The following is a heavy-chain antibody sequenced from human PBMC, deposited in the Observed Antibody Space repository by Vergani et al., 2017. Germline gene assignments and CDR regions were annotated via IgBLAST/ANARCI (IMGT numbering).Heavy chain of an antibody. D-gene: IGHD6-13*01. CDR2: IYHSGST. V-gene: IGHV4-38-2*02. CDR1: GYSISSGYY. Sequence: QVQLQESGPGLVKPSETLSLTCAVSGYSISSGYYWGRIRQPPGKGLEWIGSIYHSGSTYYNPSLKSRVTISVDTSKNQFSLKLSSVTAADTAVYYCARDYDSSSWYGYWGQGTLVTVSS. J-gene: IGHJ4*02. CDR3: ARDYDSSSWYGY.